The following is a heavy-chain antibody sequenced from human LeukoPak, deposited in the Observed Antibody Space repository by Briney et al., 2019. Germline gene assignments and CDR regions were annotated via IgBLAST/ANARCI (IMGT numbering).Heavy chain of an antibody. CDR3: ARRYFDY. J-gene: IGHJ4*02. Sequence: GGSLRLSCAASGFTFSSYGMHWVRQAPGKGLEWVAVISYDGSNKYYADSVKGRFIISRDNAKNALYLQMSSLRAEDTAIYYCARRYFDYWGQGTLVTVSS. CDR2: ISYDGSNK. V-gene: IGHV3-30*03. CDR1: GFTFSSYG.